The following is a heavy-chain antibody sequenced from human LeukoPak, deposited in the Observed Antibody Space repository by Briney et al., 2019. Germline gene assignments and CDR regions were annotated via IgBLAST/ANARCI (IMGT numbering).Heavy chain of an antibody. V-gene: IGHV3-23*01. CDR1: GFTFSRYD. CDR3: AKQAAAGLFFFDY. Sequence: GRSLRLSCAASGFTFSRYDKHWVRQAPGKGLEWVSAISGSGGSTYYADSVKGRFTISRDNSKNTLYLQMNSLRAEDTAVYYCAKQAAAGLFFFDYWGQGTLVTVSS. CDR2: ISGSGGST. D-gene: IGHD6-13*01. J-gene: IGHJ4*02.